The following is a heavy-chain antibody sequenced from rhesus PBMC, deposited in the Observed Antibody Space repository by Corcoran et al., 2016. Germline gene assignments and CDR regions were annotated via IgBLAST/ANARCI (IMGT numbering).Heavy chain of an antibody. Sequence: VQLQGSGPGLVTPSETLSLACALSGRSLTDNYYWHLIAHPPRKGLEVIGKVYGKIASTDYNPSLKSRVTISKDTSKNQFFLKLNSVTAADTAVYFCSRGPGAWFFQYWGQGVLVTVSS. CDR1: GRSLTDNYY. CDR3: SRGPGAWFFQY. D-gene: IGHD6-31*01. CDR2: VYGKIAST. V-gene: IGHV4S9*01. J-gene: IGHJ4*01.